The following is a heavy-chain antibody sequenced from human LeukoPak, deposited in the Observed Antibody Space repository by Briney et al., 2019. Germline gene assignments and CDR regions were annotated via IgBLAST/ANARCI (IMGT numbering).Heavy chain of an antibody. J-gene: IGHJ4*02. D-gene: IGHD1-14*01. CDR1: GFTFSIRD. Sequence: GGSLRLSCAASGFTFSIRDMSWVRQAPGKGLEWVSYISRSSTVTYYADSVKGRFTISRDNAKNSLYLQMNSLRPEDTAVYFCAREVDPITINHPFYCDRWGQGTLVAVSS. CDR2: ISRSSTVT. V-gene: IGHV3-48*01. CDR3: AREVDPITINHPFYCDR.